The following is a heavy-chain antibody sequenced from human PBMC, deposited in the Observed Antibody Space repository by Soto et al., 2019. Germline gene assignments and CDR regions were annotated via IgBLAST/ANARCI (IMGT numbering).Heavy chain of an antibody. V-gene: IGHV6-1*01. CDR1: GDSVSSNSAA. J-gene: IGHJ4*02. CDR3: ARTKSVFDY. CDR2: KYYRSKWYI. Sequence: SQTLSLTCAISGDSVSSNSAAWNWIRQSPSRGLEWLGRKYYRSKWYIEYAVSVKGRIAINPDTSKNQFSLKLSSVTPEDTAVYYCARTKSVFDYWGQGTMVTVSS.